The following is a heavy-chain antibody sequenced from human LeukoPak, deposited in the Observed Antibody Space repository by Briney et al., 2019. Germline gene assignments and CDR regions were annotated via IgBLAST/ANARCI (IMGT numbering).Heavy chain of an antibody. CDR3: ARGYEFWSGYYTRFDY. CDR2: TSSSSRYI. J-gene: IGHJ4*02. Sequence: GGSLRLSCAASGFTFSSYSMNWVRQAPGKGLEWVSSTSSSSRYIYYADSVKGRFTISRDNAKNSLYLEMNSLRAEDTAMYYCARGYEFWSGYYTRFDYWGQGTLVTVSS. V-gene: IGHV3-21*01. D-gene: IGHD3-3*01. CDR1: GFTFSSYS.